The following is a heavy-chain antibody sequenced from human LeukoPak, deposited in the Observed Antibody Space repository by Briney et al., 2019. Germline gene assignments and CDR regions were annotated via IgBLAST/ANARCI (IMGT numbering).Heavy chain of an antibody. CDR2: IYPGDSDT. Sequence: GESLKISCKGSGYSFTSYWVGWVRQMPGKGLEWMGIIYPGDSDTRYSPSFQGQVTISADKSISTAYLQWSSLKASDTAMYYCATQLVGEGPHSDAFDIWGQGTMVTVSS. J-gene: IGHJ3*02. CDR1: GYSFTSYW. CDR3: ATQLVGEGPHSDAFDI. V-gene: IGHV5-51*01. D-gene: IGHD6-6*01.